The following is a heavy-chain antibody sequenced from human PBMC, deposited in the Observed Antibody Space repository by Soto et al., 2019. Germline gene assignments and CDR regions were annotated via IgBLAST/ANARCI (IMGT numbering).Heavy chain of an antibody. V-gene: IGHV3-7*01. CDR3: AGDPYYVAIDY. CDR2: IKQDGSEK. J-gene: IGHJ4*02. D-gene: IGHD3-10*02. Sequence: EVQLMESGGGLVQPGGSLRLSCAASGFSFSASWMAWVRQAPGKGLEWVADIKQDGSEKNYVDSVKGRVTTSRDNAQNPLSPQMNSMRAEDTAVYYCAGDPYYVAIDYWGLGTLVTVSS. CDR1: GFSFSASW.